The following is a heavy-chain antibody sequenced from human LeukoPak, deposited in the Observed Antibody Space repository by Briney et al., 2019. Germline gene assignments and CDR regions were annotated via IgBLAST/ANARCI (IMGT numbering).Heavy chain of an antibody. CDR1: RDSVSNDKFF. CDR2: VYYSGST. CDR3: ARLGRRDS. D-gene: IGHD1-26*01. Sequence: PSETLSLTCTVSRDSVSNDKFFWGWISQPPGEGLEWIGSVYYSGSTYYNPSLNSRVTISVDTSKNQFSLKLSSVTAADTAVYYCARLGRRDSWGQGTLVTVSS. J-gene: IGHJ4*02. V-gene: IGHV4-39*01.